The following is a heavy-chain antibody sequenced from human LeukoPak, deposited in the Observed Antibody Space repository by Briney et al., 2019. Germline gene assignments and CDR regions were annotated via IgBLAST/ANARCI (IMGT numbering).Heavy chain of an antibody. Sequence: PSQTLSLTCTVSGGSISSGSYYWSWIRQPAGKGLEWIGRIYTSRSTNYNPSLKSRVTISVDTSKNQFSLKLSSVTAADTAVYYCAREDGYNHYYYYMDVWGKGTTVTVSS. CDR2: IYTSRST. D-gene: IGHD5-24*01. J-gene: IGHJ6*03. CDR3: AREDGYNHYYYYMDV. CDR1: GGSISSGSYY. V-gene: IGHV4-61*02.